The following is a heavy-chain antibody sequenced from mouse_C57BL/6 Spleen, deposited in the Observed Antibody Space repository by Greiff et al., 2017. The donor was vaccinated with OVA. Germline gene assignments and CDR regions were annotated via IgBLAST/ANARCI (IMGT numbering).Heavy chain of an antibody. CDR2: IYPGSGST. Sequence: VQLQHPGAELVKPGASVKMSCKASGYTFTSYWITWVKQRPGQGLEWIGDIYPGSGSTNYNEKFKSKATLTVDTSSSTAYMQLSSLTSEDSAVYYCARGVYYDSTGAMDYWGQGTSVTVSS. CDR3: ARGVYYDSTGAMDY. J-gene: IGHJ4*01. D-gene: IGHD2-4*01. V-gene: IGHV1-55*01. CDR1: GYTFTSYW.